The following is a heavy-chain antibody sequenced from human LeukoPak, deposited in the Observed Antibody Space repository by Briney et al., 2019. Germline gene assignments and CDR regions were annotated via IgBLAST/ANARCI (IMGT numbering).Heavy chain of an antibody. CDR3: ARNSGWYGVS. V-gene: IGHV3-23*01. CDR1: GFTLSSYE. J-gene: IGHJ4*02. CDR2: IDYSGGST. Sequence: QTGGSLRLSCTASGFTLSSYEMSWIRQAPGKGLEWVSSIDYSGGSTHYADSVMGRFTISRDNSKNTLYLQLNSLSADDTAVYYCARNSGWYGVSGGQGPLGTVSS. D-gene: IGHD6-19*01.